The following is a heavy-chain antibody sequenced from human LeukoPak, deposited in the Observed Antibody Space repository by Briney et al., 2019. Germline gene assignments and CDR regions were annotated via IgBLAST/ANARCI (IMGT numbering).Heavy chain of an antibody. D-gene: IGHD3-22*01. Sequence: GASVKVSCKASGYTFINYYMHWVRQAPGQGLEWMGIINPSGGTTSYAQNFQGRVTMTRDTSTSTVYMELSSLRSEDTAVYYCASPQYYYDSSHFYFDYWGQGTLVTVSS. CDR3: ASPQYYYDSSHFYFDY. V-gene: IGHV1-46*01. CDR1: GYTFINYY. J-gene: IGHJ4*02. CDR2: INPSGGTT.